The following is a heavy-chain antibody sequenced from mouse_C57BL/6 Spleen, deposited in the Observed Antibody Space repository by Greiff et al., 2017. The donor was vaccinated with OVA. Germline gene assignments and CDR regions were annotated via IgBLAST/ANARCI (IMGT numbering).Heavy chain of an antibody. Sequence: EVKLMESGGGLVKPGGSLKLSCAASGFTFSSYAMSWVRQTPEKRLEWVATISDGGSYTYYPDNVKGRFTISRDNAKNNLYLQMSHLKSEDTAMYYCARGGVVAEEYYFDYWGQGTTLTVSS. CDR2: ISDGGSYT. CDR3: ARGGVVAEEYYFDY. CDR1: GFTFSSYA. D-gene: IGHD1-1*01. V-gene: IGHV5-4*03. J-gene: IGHJ2*01.